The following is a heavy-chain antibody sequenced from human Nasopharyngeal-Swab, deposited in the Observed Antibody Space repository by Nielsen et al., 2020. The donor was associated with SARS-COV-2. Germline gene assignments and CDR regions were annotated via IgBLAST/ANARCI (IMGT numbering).Heavy chain of an antibody. CDR1: GFSLYTRGMC. D-gene: IGHD1-1*01. CDR3: TREQPSGDYDYYGMDV. V-gene: IGHV2-70*11. Sequence: SGPTLVKPTETLTPTCTFSGFSLYTRGMCVSWIRQPPGKAPEWLARTDWDGDRYYNPSLKTRLTISRDIAKSQVVLTMTNMAPMDTATYYCTREQPSGDYDYYGMDVWGRGTTVTVSS. CDR2: TDWDGDR. J-gene: IGHJ6*02.